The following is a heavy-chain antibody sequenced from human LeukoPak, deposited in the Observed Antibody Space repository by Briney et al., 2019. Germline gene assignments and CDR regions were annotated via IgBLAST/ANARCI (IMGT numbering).Heavy chain of an antibody. CDR1: GFTFSSYS. D-gene: IGHD5-18*01. CDR2: ISSSSSTI. Sequence: GGSLRLSCAASGFTFSSYSMNWVRQAPGKGLEWVSYISSSSSTIYYADSVKGRFTISRDNAKNSLCLQMNSLRAEDTAVYYCARGRGYSYGQLDYWGQGTLVTVSS. CDR3: ARGRGYSYGQLDY. V-gene: IGHV3-48*01. J-gene: IGHJ4*02.